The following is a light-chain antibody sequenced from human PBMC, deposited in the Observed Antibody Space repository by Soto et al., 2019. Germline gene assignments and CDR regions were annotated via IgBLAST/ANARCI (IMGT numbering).Light chain of an antibody. Sequence: EIVLTQSPGTLSVSPGERVTLSCRASQSVITRYLAWYQQKPGQSPRLLIYGASSRANGIPARFSGSGSGTDFTLTISGLEPEDFAVYYCQQYHTSPRTFGQGTKVEVK. CDR3: QQYHTSPRT. CDR1: QSVITRY. J-gene: IGKJ1*01. CDR2: GAS. V-gene: IGKV3-20*01.